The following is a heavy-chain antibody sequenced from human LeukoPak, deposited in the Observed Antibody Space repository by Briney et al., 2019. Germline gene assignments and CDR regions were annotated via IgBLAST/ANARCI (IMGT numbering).Heavy chain of an antibody. CDR2: INHSGST. V-gene: IGHV4-34*01. CDR1: GFPFSSYW. D-gene: IGHD1-26*01. CDR3: ARGGGGIVGAI. J-gene: IGHJ4*02. Sequence: GSLRLSCVASGFPFSSYWMTWIRQPPGKGLEWIGEINHSGSTNYNPSLKSRVTISVDTSKNQFSLKLSSVTAADTAVYYCARGGGGIVGAIWGQGTLVTVSS.